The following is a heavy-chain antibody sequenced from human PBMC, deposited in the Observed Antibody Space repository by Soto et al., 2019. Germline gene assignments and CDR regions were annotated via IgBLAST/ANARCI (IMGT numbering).Heavy chain of an antibody. CDR2: IRGDFVTT. V-gene: IGHV3-23*01. Sequence: GGSLGLSCATSGFTFSDHAMHWVRQAPGEGLEWVSGIRGDFVTTPYADSVKGRFTISRDNSQSTLYLQMNSLRAEDTAIYYCVKEGKMGVEGFDFWGQGTRVTVSS. CDR1: GFTFSDHA. D-gene: IGHD1-26*01. CDR3: VKEGKMGVEGFDF. J-gene: IGHJ4*02.